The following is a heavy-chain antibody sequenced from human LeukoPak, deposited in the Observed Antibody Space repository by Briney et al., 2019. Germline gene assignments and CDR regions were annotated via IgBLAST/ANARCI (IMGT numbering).Heavy chain of an antibody. CDR3: ARDLRTAVAGNWFDP. CDR1: GYTFTSYD. V-gene: IGHV1-18*01. J-gene: IGHJ5*02. Sequence: ASVKVSCKASGYTFTSYDISWVRQAPGQGLQWMGWISAYNGNTNYAQNFQGRVTMTTDTPTSTAYMELRSLRSDDTAVYYCARDLRTAVAGNWFDPWGQGTLVTVSS. CDR2: ISAYNGNT. D-gene: IGHD6-19*01.